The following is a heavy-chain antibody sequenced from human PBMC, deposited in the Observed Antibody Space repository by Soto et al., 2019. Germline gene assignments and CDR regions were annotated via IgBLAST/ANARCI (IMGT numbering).Heavy chain of an antibody. D-gene: IGHD2-2*03. V-gene: IGHV4-34*01. CDR2: INHSGST. Sequence: QVQLQQWGAGLLKPSETLSLTCAVYGGSFSGYYWSWIRQPPGKGLEWIGEINHSGSTNYNPSLKSRVTISVDTSKNQFSLKLSSVTAADTAVYCCARGRIGYCSSTSCYPHYYYYGMDVWGQGTTVTVSS. J-gene: IGHJ6*02. CDR3: ARGRIGYCSSTSCYPHYYYYGMDV. CDR1: GGSFSGYY.